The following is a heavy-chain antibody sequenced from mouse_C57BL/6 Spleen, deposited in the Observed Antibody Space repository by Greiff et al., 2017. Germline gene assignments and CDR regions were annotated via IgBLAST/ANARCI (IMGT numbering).Heavy chain of an antibody. J-gene: IGHJ1*03. Sequence: VQLQQSGAELVKPGASVKVSCKASGYTFTSYWMHWVKQRPGQGLEWLGRIHPSDSDTNYNQKFKSKATLTVDKSSSTAYMQLSSLTAEDSAVYYCAILAVVAHWGTGTTVTVSS. CDR3: AILAVVAH. D-gene: IGHD1-1*01. CDR1: GYTFTSYW. CDR2: IHPSDSDT. V-gene: IGHV1-74*01.